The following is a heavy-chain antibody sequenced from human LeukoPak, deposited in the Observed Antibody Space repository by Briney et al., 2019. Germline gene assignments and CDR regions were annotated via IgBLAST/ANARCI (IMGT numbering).Heavy chain of an antibody. CDR2: IYYSGST. CDR1: GGSISSYY. CDR3: ARLKYSSDFDY. Sequence: SETLSLTCTVSGGSISSYYWSWIRQPPGKGLEWIGSIYYSGSTYYNPSLKSRVTISVDTSKSQFSLKLTSVTAADTAVYYCARLKYSSDFDYWGQGTLVTVSS. J-gene: IGHJ4*02. V-gene: IGHV4-59*05. D-gene: IGHD6-25*01.